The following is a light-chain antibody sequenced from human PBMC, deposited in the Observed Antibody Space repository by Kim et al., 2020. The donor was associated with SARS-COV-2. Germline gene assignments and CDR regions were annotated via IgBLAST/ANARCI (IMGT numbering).Light chain of an antibody. Sequence: SPGERATLTGRASQSVTSSYLAWYQMKPGQAPRLLIYDASIRATGISDRFSGSGSGTDFTLTISRLEPEDFAVYYCQQYDRSPRTFGHGTKVDIK. V-gene: IGKV3-20*01. CDR1: QSVTSSY. CDR2: DAS. CDR3: QQYDRSPRT. J-gene: IGKJ1*01.